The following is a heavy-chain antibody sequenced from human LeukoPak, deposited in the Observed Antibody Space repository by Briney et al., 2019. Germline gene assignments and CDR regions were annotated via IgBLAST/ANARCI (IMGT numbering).Heavy chain of an antibody. Sequence: SQTLSLTCAISGDSVSSNSAAWHWIRQSPSRGLEWLGRTYYRSKWYNDYAVSVQSRITINPDTSKNQFSLQLNSVTPEDTAVYYCARDLYVALTGSYYMDVWGKGTTVTVSS. V-gene: IGHV6-1*01. D-gene: IGHD3-9*01. CDR3: ARDLYVALTGSYYMDV. CDR1: GDSVSSNSAA. CDR2: TYYRSKWYN. J-gene: IGHJ6*03.